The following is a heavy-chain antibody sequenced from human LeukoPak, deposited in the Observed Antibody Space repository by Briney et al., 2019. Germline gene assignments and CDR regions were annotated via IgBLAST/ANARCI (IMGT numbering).Heavy chain of an antibody. CDR1: GGSINSYY. CDR3: ARGVTDVHFDS. J-gene: IGHJ4*02. CDR2: IYYSGST. D-gene: IGHD4-23*01. V-gene: IGHV4-59*01. Sequence: SETLSLTCTVSGGSINSYYWTWIRQPPRKGLEGIGYIYYSGSTNYNPSLKSRVTISVDTSKNQFSLKLSSVTAADTAVYYCARGVTDVHFDSWGQGTLVTVSS.